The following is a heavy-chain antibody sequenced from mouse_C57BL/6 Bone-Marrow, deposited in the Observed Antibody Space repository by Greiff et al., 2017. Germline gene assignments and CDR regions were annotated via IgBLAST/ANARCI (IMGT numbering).Heavy chain of an antibody. CDR2: LSSGGST. Sequence: DVKLVESGGGLVKPGGSLKLSCAASGFTFSSYAMSWVRQTPEKRLEWVASLSSGGSTYYPDSVKGRFTISRDNARTILYLQMSSLRSEDTAMYYCARGAATGDYWGQGTTLTVSS. V-gene: IGHV5-6-5*01. J-gene: IGHJ2*01. CDR1: GFTFSSYA. CDR3: ARGAATGDY. D-gene: IGHD1-2*01.